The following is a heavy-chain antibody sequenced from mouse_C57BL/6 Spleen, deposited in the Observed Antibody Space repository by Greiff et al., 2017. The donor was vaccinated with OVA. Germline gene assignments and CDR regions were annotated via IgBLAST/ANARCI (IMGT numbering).Heavy chain of an antibody. CDR3: ARNPGKLGRDYAMDY. CDR2: IYPGSGNT. D-gene: IGHD4-1*01. CDR1: GYTFTDYY. J-gene: IGHJ4*01. V-gene: IGHV1-76*01. Sequence: QVQLQQSGAELVRPGASVKLSCKASGYTFTDYYINWVKQRPGQGLEWIARIYPGSGNTYYNEKFKGKATLTAEKSSSTAYMQLSSLTSEDSAVYFCARNPGKLGRDYAMDYWGQGTSVTVSS.